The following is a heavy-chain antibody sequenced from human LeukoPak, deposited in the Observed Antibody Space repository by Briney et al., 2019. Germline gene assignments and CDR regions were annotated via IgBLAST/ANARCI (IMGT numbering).Heavy chain of an antibody. D-gene: IGHD3-10*01. J-gene: IGHJ6*03. Sequence: GASVKVSCKASGYTFTGYYMHWVRQAPGQGLEWMGWINPNSGGTNYAQKFQGRVTMTRDTSISTAYMELSRLRSDDTAVYYCTLWFGESRPQGYMDVWGKGTTVTVSS. V-gene: IGHV1-2*02. CDR2: INPNSGGT. CDR3: TLWFGESRPQGYMDV. CDR1: GYTFTGYY.